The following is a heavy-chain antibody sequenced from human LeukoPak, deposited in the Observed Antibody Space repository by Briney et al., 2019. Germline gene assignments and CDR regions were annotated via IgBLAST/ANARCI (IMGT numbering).Heavy chain of an antibody. CDR2: ISGSGSGT. V-gene: IGHV3-23*01. Sequence: LPGGSLRVSCAASGFTFSSYAMSWVRQAPGKGLEWVSGISGSGSGTYYADSVKGRFTISRDNSKNTLHLQMNSLRAEDTAVYYCATHGSAHYYMDVWGKGTTVTISS. CDR3: ATHGSAHYYMDV. CDR1: GFTFSSYA. D-gene: IGHD2-2*03. J-gene: IGHJ6*03.